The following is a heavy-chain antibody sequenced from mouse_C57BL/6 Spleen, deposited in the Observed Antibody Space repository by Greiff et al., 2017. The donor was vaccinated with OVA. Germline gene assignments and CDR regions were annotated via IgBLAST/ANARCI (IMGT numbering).Heavy chain of an antibody. V-gene: IGHV1-50*01. CDR1: GYTFTSYW. J-gene: IGHJ2*01. CDR2: IDPSDSYT. CDR3: ARRHYYGSSYDFDY. Sequence: VQLQQPGAELVKPGASVKLSCKASGYTFTSYWMQWVKQRPGQGLEWIGEIDPSDSYTNYNQKFKGKATLTVDTSSSTAYMQLSSLTSEDSAVYYCARRHYYGSSYDFDYWGQGTTLTVSS. D-gene: IGHD1-1*01.